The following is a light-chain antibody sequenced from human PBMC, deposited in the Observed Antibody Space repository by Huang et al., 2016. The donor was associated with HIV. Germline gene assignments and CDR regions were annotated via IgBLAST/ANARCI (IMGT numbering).Light chain of an antibody. J-gene: IGKJ1*01. Sequence: DIQMTQSPSSLSASIGDRVTITCRASQDLSNNVAWYQHKPGEVPRLLIYAAATLQSGVPSRFNGSGSGTDFSLIINSLQPEDVATYFCQKYNSVPRTFGQGTKVEIK. CDR3: QKYNSVPRT. CDR2: AAA. V-gene: IGKV1-27*01. CDR1: QDLSNN.